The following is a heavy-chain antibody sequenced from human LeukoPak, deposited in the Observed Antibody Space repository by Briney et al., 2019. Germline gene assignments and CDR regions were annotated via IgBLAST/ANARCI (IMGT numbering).Heavy chain of an antibody. Sequence: PSETLSLTCTVSGGSISSYYWSWIRQPPGKGLEWIGYIYYSGSTNYNPSLKSRVPISVDTSKNQFSLKLSSVTAADTAVYYCARARLGELSLVDYWGQGTLVTVSS. CDR3: ARARLGELSLVDY. CDR1: GGSISSYY. CDR2: IYYSGST. J-gene: IGHJ4*02. V-gene: IGHV4-59*01. D-gene: IGHD3-16*02.